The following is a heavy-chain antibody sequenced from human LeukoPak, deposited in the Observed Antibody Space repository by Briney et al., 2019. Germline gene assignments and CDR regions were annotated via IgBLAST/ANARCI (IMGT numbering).Heavy chain of an antibody. CDR2: IYYSGTT. CDR3: ARTNAFDI. V-gene: IGHV4-59*01. J-gene: IGHJ3*02. Sequence: SETLSLTCIVSGGSISGYHWNWIRQPPGKGLEWIGCIYYSGTTYYNPSLKSRVTISLDTSKNQFSLKLDSVTAADTAVHYCARTNAFDIWGQGTMVTVSS. CDR1: GGSISGYH.